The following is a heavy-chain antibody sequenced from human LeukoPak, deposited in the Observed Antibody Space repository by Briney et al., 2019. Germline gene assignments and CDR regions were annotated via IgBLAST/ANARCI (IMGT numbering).Heavy chain of an antibody. D-gene: IGHD5/OR15-5a*01. CDR1: GFTFSSYD. CDR3: IRGGIQVSGIDAFDI. V-gene: IGHV3-13*01. CDR2: IGIGGDT. Sequence: GGSLRLSFAASGFTFSSYDMDWVRQAPGKGLEWVSAIGIGGDTYYPDSVNGRFTISRENAKNSMYLQMNSLKDGDTAVYYCIRGGIQVSGIDAFDIWGQGTMVTVSS. J-gene: IGHJ3*02.